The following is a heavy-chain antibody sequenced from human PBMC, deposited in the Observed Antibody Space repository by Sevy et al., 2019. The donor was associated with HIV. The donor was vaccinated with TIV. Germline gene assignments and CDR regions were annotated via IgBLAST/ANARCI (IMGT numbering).Heavy chain of an antibody. CDR3: AKDTCSSTSCYYQDAFDI. J-gene: IGHJ3*02. D-gene: IGHD2-2*01. V-gene: IGHV3-23*01. CDR2: IRDSGGST. CDR1: GFTFSSYA. Sequence: GGSLRLSRAASGFTFSSYAMSWVRQAPGKGLEWVSGIRDSGGSTYYADSVKGRFTISRDNSKNTLYLQMNSLRAEDTAVYYCAKDTCSSTSCYYQDAFDIWGQGTMVTVSS.